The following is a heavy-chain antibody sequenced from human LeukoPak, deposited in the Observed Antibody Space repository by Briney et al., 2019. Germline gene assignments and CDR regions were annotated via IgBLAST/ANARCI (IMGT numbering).Heavy chain of an antibody. CDR3: ARGNSSGADY. V-gene: IGHV3-21*01. Sequence: GGSLRLSCAASGFTFSSYSMNWVRQAPGKVLEWVSSISSSSSYIYYTDSMKGRFTISRDNAKTSLYLQMNSLRAEDTAVYYCARGNSSGADYWGQGTLVTVSS. CDR1: GFTFSSYS. CDR2: ISSSSSYI. J-gene: IGHJ4*02. D-gene: IGHD6-19*01.